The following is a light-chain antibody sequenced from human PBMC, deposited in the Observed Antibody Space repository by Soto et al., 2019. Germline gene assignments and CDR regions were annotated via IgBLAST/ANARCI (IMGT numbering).Light chain of an antibody. V-gene: IGKV3-20*01. CDR3: QQYGSSPYT. CDR2: DAS. Sequence: ETVLTQSPGTLSLSPGERATLSCRASQTFGNTFLAWYQQKPGQAPRLLIYDASDRATGIPDRFSGSGSGTDFTLTISRLEPEDFAVYYCQQYGSSPYTFGQGTKLEIK. J-gene: IGKJ2*01. CDR1: QTFGNTF.